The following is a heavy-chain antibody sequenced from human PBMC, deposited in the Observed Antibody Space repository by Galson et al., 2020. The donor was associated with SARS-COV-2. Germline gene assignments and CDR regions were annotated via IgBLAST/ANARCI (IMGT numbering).Heavy chain of an antibody. Sequence: GGSLRLSCAASGFTFSSYAMHWVRQAPGKGLEWVAVISYDGSNKYYADSVKGRFTISRDNSKNTLYLQMNSLRAEDTAVYYCARAHKGAYYYGMDGWGQGTTVTVSS. J-gene: IGHJ6*02. CDR1: GFTFSSYA. V-gene: IGHV3-30-3*01. CDR2: ISYDGSNK. D-gene: IGHD3-16*01. CDR3: ARAHKGAYYYGMDG.